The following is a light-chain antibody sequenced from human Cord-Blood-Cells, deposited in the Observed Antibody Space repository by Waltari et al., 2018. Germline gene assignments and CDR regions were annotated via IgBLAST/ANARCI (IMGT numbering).Light chain of an antibody. V-gene: IGLV1-44*01. CDR1: SSNFGSNT. CDR2: SNN. Sequence: QSVLTQPPSASGTPGQRVTISCSGSSSNFGSNTVNWYQQLPGTAPKPLIYSNNQRPSGFPSRFSGAESGTAASVAISVLQSEDEAEYYCASWDDSLNGPVFGGGTKLTVL. CDR3: ASWDDSLNGPV. J-gene: IGLJ3*02.